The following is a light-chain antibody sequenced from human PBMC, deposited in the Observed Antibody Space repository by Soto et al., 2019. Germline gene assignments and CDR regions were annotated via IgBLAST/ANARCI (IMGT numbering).Light chain of an antibody. Sequence: DIQMTQSPSSLSASVGDRVTITCQASQDISNYLNWYQQKPGKAPKHLIYDASNLETGVPSRFSGSGSGTDFTFTISSLQPEDIATYYCQQYDNLPRLTFGGGTKVEIK. CDR1: QDISNY. CDR3: QQYDNLPRLT. J-gene: IGKJ4*01. V-gene: IGKV1-33*01. CDR2: DAS.